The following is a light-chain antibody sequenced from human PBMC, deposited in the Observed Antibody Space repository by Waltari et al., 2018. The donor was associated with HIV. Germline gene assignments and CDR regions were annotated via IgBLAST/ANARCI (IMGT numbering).Light chain of an antibody. CDR1: QSVSDTY. CDR3: QLYGSSPPVYT. J-gene: IGKJ2*01. Sequence: IVLTQSPGSLSLSPGERATLSCRTSQSVSDTYLAWYQQKPGQAPRLLIYGASSRATGIPDRFSGSVSGTDFTLIISRLEPEDFAVYYCQLYGSSPPVYTFGQGTKLEI. CDR2: GAS. V-gene: IGKV3-20*01.